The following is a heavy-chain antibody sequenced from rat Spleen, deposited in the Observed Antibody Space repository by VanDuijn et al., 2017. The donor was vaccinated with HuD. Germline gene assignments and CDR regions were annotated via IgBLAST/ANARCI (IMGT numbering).Heavy chain of an antibody. J-gene: IGHJ2*01. CDR2: INPDRSTI. CDR1: GFNFNDYW. CDR3: VREDFGVRN. D-gene: IGHD4-3*01. V-gene: IGHV4-2*01. Sequence: EVKLVESGGGLVQPGRSLKLSCAASGFNFNDYWMGLVRQAPGKGLQWIGEINPDRSTIKYTPSFKDKFIISRENAQNTLNLQMSKLGSEDTAIYYCVREDFGVRNWGQGIMVTVSS.